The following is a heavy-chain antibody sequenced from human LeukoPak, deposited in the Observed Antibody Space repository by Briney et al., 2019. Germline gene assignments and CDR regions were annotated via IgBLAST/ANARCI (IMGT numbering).Heavy chain of an antibody. D-gene: IGHD1-26*01. V-gene: IGHV3-21*01. CDR2: ISSSSSYI. CDR3: ARSRGYSGSYLVVLGAFDI. J-gene: IGHJ3*02. CDR1: GFTFSSYS. Sequence: PGGSLRLSCAASGFTFSSYSMNWVRQAPGKGLEWVSSISSSSSYIYYADSVKGRFTISRDNAKNSLYLQMNSLRAEDTAVYYCARSRGYSGSYLVVLGAFDIWGQGTMVTVSS.